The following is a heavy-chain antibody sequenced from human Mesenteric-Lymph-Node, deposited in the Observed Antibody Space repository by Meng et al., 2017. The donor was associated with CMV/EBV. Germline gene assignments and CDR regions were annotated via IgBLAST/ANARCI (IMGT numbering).Heavy chain of an antibody. CDR1: GGSINNRNDY. CDR2: IYYNGGI. D-gene: IGHD2-2*01. V-gene: IGHV4-39*07. CDR3: ARGIVILPAANVWYSGPHSSSCFDP. J-gene: IGHJ5*02. Sequence: SETLSLTCTVSGGSINNRNDYWAWIRQPPGEGLEWIGSIYYNGGIYYNPSLKSRVTMSLDMPMNQFSLNLSPVTAADTAVYYCARGIVILPAANVWYSGPHSSSCFDPWGPGVPVTVSS.